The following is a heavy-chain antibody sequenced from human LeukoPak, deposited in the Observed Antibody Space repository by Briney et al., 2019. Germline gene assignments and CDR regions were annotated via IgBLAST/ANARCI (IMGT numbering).Heavy chain of an antibody. D-gene: IGHD3-22*01. CDR1: GFTFSSYG. CDR3: ARDAANYYYDSSGPHFDY. CDR2: IWYDGSNK. J-gene: IGHJ4*02. Sequence: GGSLRLSCAASGFTFSSYGMHWVRRAPGKGLEWVAVIWYDGSNKYYADSVKGRFTISRDNSKNTLYLQMNSLRAEDTAVYYCARDAANYYYDSSGPHFDYWGQGTLVAVSS. V-gene: IGHV3-33*01.